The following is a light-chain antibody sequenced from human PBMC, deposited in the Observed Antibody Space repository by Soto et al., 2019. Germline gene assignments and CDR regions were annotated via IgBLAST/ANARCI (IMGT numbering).Light chain of an antibody. CDR1: SSDVDDYKY. Sequence: QSALTQPPSASGSPGQSVTISCTGSSSDVDDYKYVSWYQQHPGKTPKLLIYEVSKRPSGVPDRFSGSKSGNTASLTVSGLQAEDEADYYCSSYVGHNIFYVFGTGTKLTVL. V-gene: IGLV2-8*01. CDR3: SSYVGHNIFYV. CDR2: EVS. J-gene: IGLJ1*01.